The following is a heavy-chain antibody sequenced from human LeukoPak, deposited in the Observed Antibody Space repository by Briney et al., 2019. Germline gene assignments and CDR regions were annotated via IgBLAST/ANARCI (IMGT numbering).Heavy chain of an antibody. Sequence: ASVKVSCKASGYTFTSYDINWVPQATGQGLEWMRWMNPNSGGTNYAQKFQGRATMTRDTSIRTAYMELSRLRSDDTAVYYCARIYTGGDYRDYWGQGTLVTVSS. D-gene: IGHD4-17*01. CDR2: MNPNSGGT. CDR1: GYTFTSYD. V-gene: IGHV1-2*02. CDR3: ARIYTGGDYRDY. J-gene: IGHJ4*02.